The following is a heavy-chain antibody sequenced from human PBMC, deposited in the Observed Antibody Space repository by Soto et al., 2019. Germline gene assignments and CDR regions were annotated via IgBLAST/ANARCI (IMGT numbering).Heavy chain of an antibody. Sequence: PGGSLRLSCAASGFTFSSYAMSWVRQAPGKGLEWVSAISGSGGSTYYADSVKGRFTISRDNSKNTLYLQMNSLRAEDTAVYYCARDTYSSGLGNWFDPWGQGTLVTVSS. CDR2: ISGSGGST. CDR3: ARDTYSSGLGNWFDP. D-gene: IGHD6-19*01. J-gene: IGHJ5*02. V-gene: IGHV3-23*01. CDR1: GFTFSSYA.